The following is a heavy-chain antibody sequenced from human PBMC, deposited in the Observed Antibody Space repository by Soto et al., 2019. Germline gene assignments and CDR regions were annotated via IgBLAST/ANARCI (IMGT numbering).Heavy chain of an antibody. Sequence: QVQLQQWGAGLLKPSETLSLTCAVYGGSFSGYYWNWIRQPPGKGLEWIGAINHSGSTNYNPSLKGRFTLTLDTAKSQFSRNLSSATAAATTVYYLARGRHVNYWSGYGHYSDCCGHRTLVTVAA. CDR2: INHSGST. CDR1: GGSFSGYY. CDR3: ARGRHVNYWSGYGHYSDC. V-gene: IGHV4-34*01. D-gene: IGHD3-3*01. J-gene: IGHJ4*01.